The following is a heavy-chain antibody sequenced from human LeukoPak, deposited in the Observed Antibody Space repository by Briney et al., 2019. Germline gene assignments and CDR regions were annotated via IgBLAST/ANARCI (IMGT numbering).Heavy chain of an antibody. D-gene: IGHD3-10*01. CDR2: INPSGGT. Sequence: ASVKVSCKASGYTFSMYNMHWVRQAPGQGLEWMGIINPSGGTSYAQKLQGRITMTRDTSTSTVYMELSSLRSEDTAVYYSARGPLLRGGMDVWGQGTTVTVSS. V-gene: IGHV1-46*01. CDR3: ARGPLLRGGMDV. J-gene: IGHJ6*02. CDR1: GYTFSMYN.